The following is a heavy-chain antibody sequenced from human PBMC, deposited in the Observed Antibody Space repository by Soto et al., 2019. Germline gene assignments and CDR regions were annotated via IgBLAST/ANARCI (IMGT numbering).Heavy chain of an antibody. CDR3: ARGQQLRYFDWLLPRSPYYYYYGMDV. D-gene: IGHD3-9*01. CDR2: IGTAGDT. J-gene: IGHJ6*02. V-gene: IGHV3-13*01. CDR1: GFTFSSYD. Sequence: EVQLVESGGGLVQPGGSLRLSCAASGFTFSSYDMHWVRQATGKGLEWVSAIGTAGDTYYPGSVKGRFTISRENAKNSLYLQMNSLRAGDTAVYYCARGQQLRYFDWLLPRSPYYYYYGMDVWGQGTTVTVSS.